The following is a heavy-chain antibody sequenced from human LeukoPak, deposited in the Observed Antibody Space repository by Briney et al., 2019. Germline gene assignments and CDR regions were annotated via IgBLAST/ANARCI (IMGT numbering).Heavy chain of an antibody. V-gene: IGHV1-18*01. J-gene: IGHJ4*02. CDR1: GYTFTSYG. CDR3: ARDEDPLGIFDY. CDR2: ISAYNGNT. D-gene: IGHD3-16*01. Sequence: ASVKVSCKASGYTFTSYGISWVRQAPGQGLEWMGWISAYNGNTNYAQKLQGRVTMTTDTSTSTAYMELRSPRSDDTAVYYCARDEDPLGIFDYWGQGTLVTASS.